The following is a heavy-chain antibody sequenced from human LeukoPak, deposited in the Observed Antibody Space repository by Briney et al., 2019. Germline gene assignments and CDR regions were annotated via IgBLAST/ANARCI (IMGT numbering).Heavy chain of an antibody. CDR3: ARDALGYCSGGGCYSPFDF. J-gene: IGHJ4*02. CDR2: IDQVGSEK. V-gene: IGHV3-7*05. CDR1: GFTFSSYW. D-gene: IGHD2-15*01. Sequence: GGSLRLSCAASGFTFSSYWMTWVRQGPGKGLEWVATIDQVGSEKYYVDSVKGRFTISRDNAKNSLYLQMNSLRAEDTAVYYCARDALGYCSGGGCYSPFDFWGQGTLVTVSS.